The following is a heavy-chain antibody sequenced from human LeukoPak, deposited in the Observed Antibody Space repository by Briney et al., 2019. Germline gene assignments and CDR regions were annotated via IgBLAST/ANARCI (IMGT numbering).Heavy chain of an antibody. CDR3: ARGSIAAGPQAAFDI. CDR1: GGSISSYY. CDR2: IYYSGST. D-gene: IGHD6-13*01. Sequence: SETLSLTCTVSGGSISSYYWSWIRQPPGKGLEWIGYIYYSGSTNYNPSLKSRVTISVDTSKNQFSLKLSSVTAADMAVYYCARGSIAAGPQAAFDIWGQGTMVTVSS. V-gene: IGHV4-59*01. J-gene: IGHJ3*02.